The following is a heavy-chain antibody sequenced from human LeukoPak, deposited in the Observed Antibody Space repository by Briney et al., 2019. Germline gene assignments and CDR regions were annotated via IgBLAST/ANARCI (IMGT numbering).Heavy chain of an antibody. CDR2: ISSSGCTI. CDR3: AREGFVVVPAADDAFDI. V-gene: IGHV3-11*01. D-gene: IGHD2-2*01. CDR1: GFTLSDYY. J-gene: IGHJ3*02. Sequence: GGSLRLSCAASGFTLSDYYMSWIRQAPGKGLEWVSYISSSGCTIYYADSVKGRFTISRDNAKNSLYLQMNSLRAEDTAVYYCAREGFVVVPAADDAFDIWGQGTMVTVSS.